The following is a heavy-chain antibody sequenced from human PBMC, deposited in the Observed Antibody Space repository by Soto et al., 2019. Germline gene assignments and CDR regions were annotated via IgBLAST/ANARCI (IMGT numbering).Heavy chain of an antibody. V-gene: IGHV3-21*01. Sequence: EVQLVESGGGLVKPGGSLRLSCAASGFTFSSYSMNWVRQAPGKGLEWVSSISSSSSYIYYADSVKGRFTISRDNAKNSLYLQMNRLTAEYTAVYYCARDRRYNGSGDYWGQGTLVTVSS. CDR2: ISSSSSYI. CDR1: GFTFSSYS. J-gene: IGHJ4*02. CDR3: ARDRRYNGSGDY. D-gene: IGHD5-12*01.